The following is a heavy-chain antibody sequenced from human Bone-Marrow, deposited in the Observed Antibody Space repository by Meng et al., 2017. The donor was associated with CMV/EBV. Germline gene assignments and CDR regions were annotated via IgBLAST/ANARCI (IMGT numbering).Heavy chain of an antibody. CDR1: GYTFTPYG. J-gene: IGHJ4*02. CDR3: ARDAGNGRLTVDY. CDR2: ISGDHGNT. D-gene: IGHD6-13*01. V-gene: IGHV1-18*01. Sequence: QFLLLRSGISMRGRGAALKVSRKASGYTFTPYGIRWFRQAPGQGLEWMGWISGDHGNTNYAQNFQDRVSMTTDTSTSTVYMELSSLRSDDTAVYYCARDAGNGRLTVDYWGQGTLVTVSS.